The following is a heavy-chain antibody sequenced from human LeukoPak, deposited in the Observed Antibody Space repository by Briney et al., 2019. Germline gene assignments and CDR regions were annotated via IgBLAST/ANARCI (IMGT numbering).Heavy chain of an antibody. CDR1: GGTFSSYA. D-gene: IGHD5-18*01. J-gene: IGHJ6*03. Sequence: ASVKVSCKASGGTFSSYAISWVRQAPGQGLEWMGGIIPIFGTANYAQKFQGRVTITADKSTSTAYMELSSLRSEDTAVYYCARGPSGGQLWLRFYYYYYMDVWGKGTTVTVSS. CDR3: ARGPSGGQLWLRFYYYYYMDV. CDR2: IIPIFGTA. V-gene: IGHV1-69*06.